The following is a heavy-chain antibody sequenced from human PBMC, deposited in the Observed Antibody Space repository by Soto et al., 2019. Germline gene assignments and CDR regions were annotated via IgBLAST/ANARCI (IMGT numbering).Heavy chain of an antibody. D-gene: IGHD3-3*01. CDR3: AADLGNFWSGYLDV. Sequence: ASVKVSCKASGFTFTSSAVQWVRQARGQRLEWIGWIVVGSGNTNYAQKFQERVTITRDMSTSTAYMELSSLRSEDTAVYYCAADLGNFWSGYLDVWGQGTTVTVSS. CDR2: IVVGSGNT. V-gene: IGHV1-58*01. J-gene: IGHJ6*02. CDR1: GFTFTSSA.